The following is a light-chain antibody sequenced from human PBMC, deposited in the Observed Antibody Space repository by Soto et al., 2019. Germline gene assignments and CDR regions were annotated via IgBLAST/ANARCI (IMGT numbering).Light chain of an antibody. CDR2: KAS. CDR3: QQYNSSPLT. CDR1: QSISSW. V-gene: IGKV1-5*03. Sequence: DIQMTQSPSTLSASVGDRVTITCRASQSISSWLAWYQQKPGKAPKLLIYKASSLESGVPSRFSGSGSGTEFPITISSLQPDDFANYYCQQYNSSPLTFGGGTKVEIK. J-gene: IGKJ4*01.